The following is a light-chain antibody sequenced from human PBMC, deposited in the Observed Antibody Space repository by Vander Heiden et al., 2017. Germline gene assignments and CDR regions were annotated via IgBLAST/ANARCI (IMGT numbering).Light chain of an antibody. CDR2: AAS. CDR3: QKDNSSPWT. V-gene: IGKV1-27*01. CDR1: QGISNY. J-gene: IGKJ1*01. Sequence: DMQMTESPSSLSASVGDRVTLTCRARQGISNYLAWYQQKPGKVPKLLIYAASTLQSGVPSRFSGSGSGTDFTLTISSLQPEDVATYYCQKDNSSPWTFGQWTKVEIK.